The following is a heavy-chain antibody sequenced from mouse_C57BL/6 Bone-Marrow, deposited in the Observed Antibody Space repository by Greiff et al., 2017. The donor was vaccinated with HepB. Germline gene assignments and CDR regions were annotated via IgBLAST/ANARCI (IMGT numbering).Heavy chain of an antibody. Sequence: QVQLQQSGPGLVQPSQSLSITCTASGFSLTSYGVHWVRQSPGKGLEWLGVIWSGGSTDYKAAFISRLSISKDNSKSQVFFKMNSLQADDTAIYYCAREDGGYWGQGTTLTVSS. CDR1: GFSLTSYG. V-gene: IGHV2-2*01. D-gene: IGHD2-3*01. J-gene: IGHJ2*01. CDR2: IWSGGST. CDR3: AREDGGY.